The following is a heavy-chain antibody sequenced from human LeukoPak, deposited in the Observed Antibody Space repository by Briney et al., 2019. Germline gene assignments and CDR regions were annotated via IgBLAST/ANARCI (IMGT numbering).Heavy chain of an antibody. D-gene: IGHD6-6*01. Sequence: GESLKISCKGSGYSFTSYWIGWVRQMPGKGLEWMGIIYPGDSDTRYSPSFQGQVTISADKSISTAYLQWSSLKASDTAMYYCARPPATVPYGSSDAFDIWGQGTMVTVSS. V-gene: IGHV5-51*01. CDR1: GYSFTSYW. J-gene: IGHJ3*02. CDR2: IYPGDSDT. CDR3: ARPPATVPYGSSDAFDI.